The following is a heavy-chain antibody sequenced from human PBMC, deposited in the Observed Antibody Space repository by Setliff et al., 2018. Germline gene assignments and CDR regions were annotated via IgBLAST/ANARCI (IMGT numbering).Heavy chain of an antibody. J-gene: IGHJ6*02. Sequence: SETLSLTCTVSGGSISSSSYYWGWIRQPPGKGLEWIGSIYRTGTTHYNPSLKSRVTMSVDTSKNQFSLKLSSVTAADTALYYCARGSQYYNFWSGYHLDYYYYGMDVWGQGTTVTVSS. D-gene: IGHD3-3*01. CDR3: ARGSQYYNFWSGYHLDYYYYGMDV. CDR1: GGSISSSSYY. CDR2: IYRTGTT. V-gene: IGHV4-39*07.